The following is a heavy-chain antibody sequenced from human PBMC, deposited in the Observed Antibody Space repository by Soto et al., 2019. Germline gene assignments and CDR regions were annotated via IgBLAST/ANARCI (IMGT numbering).Heavy chain of an antibody. J-gene: IGHJ6*02. CDR2: INGYNGNT. V-gene: IGHV1-18*01. CDR1: GYTFSTYG. CDR3: ARMGDVPYYYYGMDV. Sequence: QVQLVQSGAXXXXXGASVKVSCKASGYTFSTYGISWVRQAPGQGLEWMGWINGYNGNTNYAPKLQGRITMTTDTSTTTAYMELRSLRSDDTAVYYCARMGDVPYYYYGMDVWGQGTTVTVSS. D-gene: IGHD3-16*01.